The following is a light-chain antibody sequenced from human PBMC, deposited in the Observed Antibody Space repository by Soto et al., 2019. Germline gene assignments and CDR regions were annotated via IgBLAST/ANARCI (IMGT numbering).Light chain of an antibody. CDR3: CSYSGSRL. J-gene: IGLJ3*02. CDR1: TSDIGAYNY. Sequence: QSALTQPPSASGSPGQSVTISCTGTTSDIGAYNYVSWYQQRPGKAPKLIIYEVTRRPSGVPDRIFGSKYDTTASLTVSGLQAEDEAVYHCCSYSGSRLFGGGTKLTVL. V-gene: IGLV2-8*01. CDR2: EVT.